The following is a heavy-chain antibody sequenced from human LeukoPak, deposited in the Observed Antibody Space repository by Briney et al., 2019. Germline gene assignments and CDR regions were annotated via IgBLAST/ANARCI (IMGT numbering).Heavy chain of an antibody. Sequence: SETLSLTCTVSGGSISSSSYYWGWIRQPPGKGLEWIGYIYYSGSTNYNPSLKSRVTISVDTSKNQFSLKLSSVTAADAAVYYCARVGYSSGWTHRIYYYYIDVRGKGTTVTISS. CDR2: IYYSGST. V-gene: IGHV4-61*05. CDR1: GGSISSSSYY. J-gene: IGHJ6*03. CDR3: ARVGYSSGWTHRIYYYYIDV. D-gene: IGHD6-19*01.